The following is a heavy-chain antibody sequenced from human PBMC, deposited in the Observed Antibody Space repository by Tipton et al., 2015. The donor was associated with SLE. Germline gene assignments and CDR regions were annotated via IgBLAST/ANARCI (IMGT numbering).Heavy chain of an antibody. CDR1: GFTFSSYA. CDR3: AKRELWFRDLDAFDI. J-gene: IGHJ3*02. Sequence: SLRLSCAASGFTFSSYAMSWVRQAPGKGLEWVSAISGSGGSTYYADSVKGRFTISRDNSKNTLYLQMNSLRAEDTAAYYCAKRELWFRDLDAFDIWGQGTMVTVSS. D-gene: IGHD3-10*01. V-gene: IGHV3-23*01. CDR2: ISGSGGST.